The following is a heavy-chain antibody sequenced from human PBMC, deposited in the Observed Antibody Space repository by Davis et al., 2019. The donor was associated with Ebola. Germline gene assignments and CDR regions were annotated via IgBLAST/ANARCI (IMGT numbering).Heavy chain of an antibody. Sequence: GESLKISCDASGFTFSGYWMHWVRQAPGKGLEWVSSISDNGGNTQYADSVKGRFTISRDNPKNALYLQMNSLRAEDTAVYYCAREGYYYGMDVWGQGTTVTVSS. J-gene: IGHJ6*02. CDR1: GFTFSGYW. V-gene: IGHV3-23*01. CDR3: AREGYYYGMDV. CDR2: ISDNGGNT.